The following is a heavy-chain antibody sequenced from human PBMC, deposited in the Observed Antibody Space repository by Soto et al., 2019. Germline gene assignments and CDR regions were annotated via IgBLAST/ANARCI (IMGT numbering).Heavy chain of an antibody. Sequence: SVKVSCKASGGTFSSYAINWVRQAPGQGLEWMGGIIPIFGTANYAQKFQGRVTITADKSTSTAYMELSSLRSEDTAVYYCAIIVAYYDFWSGYYRSRFDPWGQGTLVTVSS. J-gene: IGHJ5*02. CDR1: GGTFSSYA. V-gene: IGHV1-69*06. CDR2: IIPIFGTA. D-gene: IGHD3-3*01. CDR3: AIIVAYYDFWSGYYRSRFDP.